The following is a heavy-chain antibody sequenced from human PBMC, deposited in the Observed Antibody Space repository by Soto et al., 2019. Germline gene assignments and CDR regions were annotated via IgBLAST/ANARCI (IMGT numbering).Heavy chain of an antibody. V-gene: IGHV2-5*02. CDR2: IYWDDDK. CDR3: VHSRCGGDCLQSYPSNSYYGLDV. D-gene: IGHD2-21*02. J-gene: IGHJ6*02. Sequence: QITLKESGPTLVKPTQTLTLTCTFSGLSLSTTGVGVGWIRQPPGKALEWLALIYWDDDKRYSPSLKSRLTITKGTTQHQVLITMTNMYPVDKATYYCVHSRCGGDCLQSYPSNSYYGLDVWGQGTTVTVSS. CDR1: GLSLSTTGVG.